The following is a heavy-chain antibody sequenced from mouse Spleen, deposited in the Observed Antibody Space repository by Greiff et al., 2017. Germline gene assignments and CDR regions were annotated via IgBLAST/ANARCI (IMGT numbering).Heavy chain of an antibody. CDR1: GFDFSRYW. CDR3: ARRRSPITTVGPSYAMDY. D-gene: IGHD1-1*01. Sequence: EVQLVESGGGLVQPGGSLKLSCAASGFDFSRYWMSWVRQAPGKGLEWIGEINPDSSTINYTPSLKDKFIISRDNAKNTLYLQMSKVRSEDTALYYCARRRSPITTVGPSYAMDYWGQGTSVTVSS. J-gene: IGHJ4*01. V-gene: IGHV4-1*02. CDR2: INPDSSTI.